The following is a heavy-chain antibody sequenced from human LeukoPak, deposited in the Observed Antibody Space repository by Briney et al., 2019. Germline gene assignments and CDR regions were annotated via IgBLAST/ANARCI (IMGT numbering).Heavy chain of an antibody. V-gene: IGHV3-53*05. CDR2: IYGGGST. Sequence: GGSLRLSCAASGFTVSTNYMSWVRQAPGKGLEWISVIYGGGSTYYADSVKGRFTISRDNSKNTLYLQVNSLRGEDTAVYYCAKDGRPSAPGGYQIDYWGQGTLVTVSS. CDR3: AKDGRPSAPGGYQIDY. CDR1: GFTVSTNY. J-gene: IGHJ4*02. D-gene: IGHD5-18*01.